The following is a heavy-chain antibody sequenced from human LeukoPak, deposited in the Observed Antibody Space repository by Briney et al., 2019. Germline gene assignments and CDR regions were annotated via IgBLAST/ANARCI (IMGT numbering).Heavy chain of an antibody. CDR2: IYPGDSDT. Sequence: GESLKISCKGSEYSFTNYWIGWVRQMPGKGLEWMGIIYPGDSDTKYSPSLQGQVTISADKSIATAYLQWSSLKASDTAMYYCARHPDEDDFWSGYLDYWGQGTLVTVSS. V-gene: IGHV5-51*01. CDR3: ARHPDEDDFWSGYLDY. CDR1: EYSFTNYW. D-gene: IGHD3-3*01. J-gene: IGHJ4*02.